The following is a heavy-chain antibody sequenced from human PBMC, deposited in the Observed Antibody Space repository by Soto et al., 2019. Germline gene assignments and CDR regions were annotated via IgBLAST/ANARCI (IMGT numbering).Heavy chain of an antibody. CDR3: ARASSVAALDP. J-gene: IGHJ5*02. D-gene: IGHD6-19*01. V-gene: IGHV1-18*01. CDR1: GYTFTSYG. Sequence: QVQLVQSGAEVKKPGASVKVSCKASGYTFTSYGISWVRQAPGQGLEWMGWISAYNGNTNYAQKLQGRVTMTTDTSTGTAYMELRSMRSDATAVYSCARASSVAALDPWGQGTLVTVSS. CDR2: ISAYNGNT.